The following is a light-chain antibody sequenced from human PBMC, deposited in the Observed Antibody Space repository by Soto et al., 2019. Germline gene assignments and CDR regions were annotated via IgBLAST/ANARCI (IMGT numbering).Light chain of an antibody. J-gene: IGLJ1*01. CDR3: SSYISIIQVYV. CDR2: DVS. CDR1: SSDVGSYKF. V-gene: IGLV2-14*01. Sequence: QSALTQPASVSGSPGQSITISCTGSSSDVGSYKFVSWYQQHPGKAPKLMLYDVSNRPSGISNRFSGSTSGNTASLTISGLQAEDEADYYCSSYISIIQVYVFGTGTKVTVL.